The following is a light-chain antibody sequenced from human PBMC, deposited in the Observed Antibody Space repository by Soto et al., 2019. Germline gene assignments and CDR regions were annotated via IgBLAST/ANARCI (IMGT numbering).Light chain of an antibody. CDR1: SSNIGAGYD. V-gene: IGLV1-40*01. Sequence: QSVLTQPPSVSGAPGQRVTISCTGSSSNIGAGYDVHWYQQLPGTAPKLLIYGNSNRPSGVPDRFSGSKSGTSASLAITGLQAEEEADYYCQSYDGSLSGFVVFGGGTKLTVL. CDR2: GNS. J-gene: IGLJ2*01. CDR3: QSYDGSLSGFVV.